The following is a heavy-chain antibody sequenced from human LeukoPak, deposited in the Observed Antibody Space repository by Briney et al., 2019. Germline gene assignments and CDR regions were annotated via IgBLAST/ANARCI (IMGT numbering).Heavy chain of an antibody. Sequence: GESLKTSCKGSGYIFTSYWIGWVRQLPGKGLEWIGIIYPGDSDTRYSPSFQGQVTISADKSISTAYLQWSSLKASDTAMYYCARNPVGAADYWGQGTLVTVSS. V-gene: IGHV5-51*01. J-gene: IGHJ4*02. CDR3: ARNPVGAADY. CDR2: IYPGDSDT. CDR1: GYIFTSYW. D-gene: IGHD1-26*01.